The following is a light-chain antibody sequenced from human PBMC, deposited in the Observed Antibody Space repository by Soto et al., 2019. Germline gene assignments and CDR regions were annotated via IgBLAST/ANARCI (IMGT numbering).Light chain of an antibody. CDR3: QQYDSYIT. Sequence: DIQMTQSPSTLSASVGDRVTITCRASQSISSWLAWYQQKPGKAPKLLIYKASSLESGVPSRFSGSGSGTEFTLTISSLQPDDFATYSCQQYDSYITFGGGTRVEIK. J-gene: IGKJ4*01. V-gene: IGKV1-5*03. CDR2: KAS. CDR1: QSISSW.